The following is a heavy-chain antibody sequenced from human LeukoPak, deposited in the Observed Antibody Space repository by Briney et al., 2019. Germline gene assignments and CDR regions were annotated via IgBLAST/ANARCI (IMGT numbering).Heavy chain of an antibody. D-gene: IGHD3-16*01. CDR1: GGTFSSYT. CDR2: IIPILGIA. J-gene: IGHJ6*02. Sequence: ASVKVSCKASGGTFSSYTISWVRQAPGQGLDGMGRIIPILGIANYAQKFQGRVTITADKSTRTAYMELSSLRSEDTAVYYCVGPLNTLGGPEYYYYYGMDVWGQGTTVTVSS. V-gene: IGHV1-69*02. CDR3: VGPLNTLGGPEYYYYYGMDV.